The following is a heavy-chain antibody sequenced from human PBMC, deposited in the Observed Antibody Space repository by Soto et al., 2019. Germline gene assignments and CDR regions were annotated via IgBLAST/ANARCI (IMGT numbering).Heavy chain of an antibody. J-gene: IGHJ4*02. D-gene: IGHD3-10*01. Sequence: SETLSLTCAVYGGSFSGYYWSWIRQPPGKGLEWIGEINHSGSTNYNPSLKSRVTISVDTSKNHFSLKLSFVTAADTAVYYCARASMVRGVITSDLSDDYWGQGTLVTVSS. CDR2: INHSGST. V-gene: IGHV4-34*01. CDR3: ARASMVRGVITSDLSDDY. CDR1: GGSFSGYY.